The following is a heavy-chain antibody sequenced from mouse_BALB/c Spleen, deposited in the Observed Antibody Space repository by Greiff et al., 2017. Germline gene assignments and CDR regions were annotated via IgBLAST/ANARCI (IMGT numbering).Heavy chain of an antibody. Sequence: EVMLVESGGGLVKPGGSLKLSCAASGFTFSSYAMSWVRQTPEKRLEWVATISSGGSYTYYPDSVKGRFPISRDNAKNTLYLQMSSLKSEDTAMYYCARLDGYFYAMDYWGQGTSVTVSS. CDR1: GFTFSSYA. CDR2: ISSGGSYT. CDR3: ARLDGYFYAMDY. J-gene: IGHJ4*01. D-gene: IGHD2-3*01. V-gene: IGHV5-9-1*01.